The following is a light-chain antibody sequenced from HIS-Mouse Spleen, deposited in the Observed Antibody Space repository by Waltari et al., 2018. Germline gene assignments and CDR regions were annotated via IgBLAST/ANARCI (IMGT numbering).Light chain of an antibody. CDR1: ALPKKY. CDR2: EDS. J-gene: IGLJ2*01. Sequence: SYELTQPPSVSVSPGQTARITCSGDALPKKYAYWYQQKSGQAPVLVIYEDSKRPSGIPGGFSGSSSGTMATLTISGAQVEDEADYYCYSTDSSGNHRVFGGGTKLTGL. V-gene: IGLV3-10*01. CDR3: YSTDSSGNHRV.